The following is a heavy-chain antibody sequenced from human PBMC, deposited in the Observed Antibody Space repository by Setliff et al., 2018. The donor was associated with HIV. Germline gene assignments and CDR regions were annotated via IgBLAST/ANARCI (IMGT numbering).Heavy chain of an antibody. Sequence: SETLSLTCTVSGGSISSYYWSWIRQPAGKGLEWIGHIYTSGSTNYNPSLKSRVTMSVDTSKNQFSLKLSSVTAADTAVYYGAREDGYSSGSPPFDYWGQGTLVTVSS. CDR1: GGSISSYY. D-gene: IGHD5-18*01. J-gene: IGHJ4*02. V-gene: IGHV4-4*07. CDR2: IYTSGST. CDR3: AREDGYSSGSPPFDY.